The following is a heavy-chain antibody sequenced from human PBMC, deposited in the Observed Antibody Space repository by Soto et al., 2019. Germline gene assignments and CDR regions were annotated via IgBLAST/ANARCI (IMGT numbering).Heavy chain of an antibody. V-gene: IGHV3-48*02. Sequence: GSLRLTCSASGFTFSSYSMNWVRQAPGKGLEWISYISTTSSSIYYADSVKGRFTISRDNAKNSLFLQMNSLRDEDTAVYYCARKGVAFDYWGQGALVTVSS. D-gene: IGHD3-3*01. CDR3: ARKGVAFDY. CDR2: ISTTSSSI. CDR1: GFTFSSYS. J-gene: IGHJ4*02.